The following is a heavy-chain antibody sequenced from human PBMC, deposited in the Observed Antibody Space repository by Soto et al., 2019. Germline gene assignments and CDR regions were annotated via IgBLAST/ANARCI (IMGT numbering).Heavy chain of an antibody. CDR2: ISWNSGNI. V-gene: IGHV3-9*01. Sequence: EVQLEESGGALVQPGRSLRLSCAASGFTFDDYAMHWVRQVLGKGLEWVSSISWNSGNIGHADSVKGRFTTSRDNAKHSLYLQMNSLRPEDTALYYCVRSKGGYSYGTPFDYWGQGTLVTVSS. J-gene: IGHJ4*02. D-gene: IGHD5-18*01. CDR3: VRSKGGYSYGTPFDY. CDR1: GFTFDDYA.